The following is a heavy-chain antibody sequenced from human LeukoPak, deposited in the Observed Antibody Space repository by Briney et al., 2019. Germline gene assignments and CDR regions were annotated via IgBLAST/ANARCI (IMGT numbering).Heavy chain of an antibody. CDR1: GFTFSNAW. J-gene: IGHJ4*02. CDR2: IKSKTDGGTT. Sequence: GGSLRLSCAASGFTFSNAWMSWVRQAPGKGLEWVGRIKSKTDGGTTDYAAPVKGRFTISRDNAKNSLYLQMNSLRAEDTAVYYCARDVTGTVDYWGQGTLVTVSS. V-gene: IGHV3-15*01. D-gene: IGHD1-20*01. CDR3: ARDVTGTVDY.